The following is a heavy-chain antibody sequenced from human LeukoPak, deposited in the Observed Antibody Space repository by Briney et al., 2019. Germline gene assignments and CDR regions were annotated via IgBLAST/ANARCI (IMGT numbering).Heavy chain of an antibody. V-gene: IGHV3-30*15. Sequence: PGGSLRLSCAASGFTFSSFAMHWVRQAPGKGLEWVAVVSDDGSREHYADFLEGRFTISRDNSKNTVSLQMRSLGPEDTAVYYCARDLGNYGGTANWFDPWGQGTLVTVSS. J-gene: IGHJ5*02. CDR1: GFTFSSFA. CDR2: VSDDGSRE. D-gene: IGHD4-23*01. CDR3: ARDLGNYGGTANWFDP.